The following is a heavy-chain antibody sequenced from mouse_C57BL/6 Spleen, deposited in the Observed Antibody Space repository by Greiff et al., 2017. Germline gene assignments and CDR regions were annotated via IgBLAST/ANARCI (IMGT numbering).Heavy chain of an antibody. Sequence: QVQLKESGPGLVAPSQSLSITCTVSGFSLTSYGVHWVRQPPGKGLEWLVVIWSDGSTTYNSALKSRLSISKDNSKSQVFLKMNSLQTDDTAMYYCARERGYYGSSPSYAMDYWGQGASVTVSS. CDR2: IWSDGST. CDR3: ARERGYYGSSPSYAMDY. CDR1: GFSLTSYG. D-gene: IGHD1-1*01. V-gene: IGHV2-6*03. J-gene: IGHJ4*01.